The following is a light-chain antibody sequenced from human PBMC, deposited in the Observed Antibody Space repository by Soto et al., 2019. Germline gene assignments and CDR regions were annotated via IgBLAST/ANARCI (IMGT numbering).Light chain of an antibody. CDR1: QRVRTY. J-gene: IGKJ5*01. CDR2: DAS. CDR3: QQRNTWPPIT. V-gene: IGKV3-11*01. Sequence: EIELTQSPVTLSLSPGERATLSCRASQRVRTYLAWYQVKPGQAPRLLIYDASMRASGVPARFSGSGSGTDFTLTISSLEPEDFALYYCQQRNTWPPITFGQGNRLEIK.